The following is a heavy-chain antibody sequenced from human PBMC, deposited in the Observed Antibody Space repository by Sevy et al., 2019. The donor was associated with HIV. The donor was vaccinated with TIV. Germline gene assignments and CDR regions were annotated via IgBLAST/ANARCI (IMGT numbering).Heavy chain of an antibody. V-gene: IGHV3-48*03. Sequence: GGSLRLSCAASGFTFSSYEMNWVRQAPGKGLEWVSYISSSGSTIYYAHSVKGRFTISRDNAKNSLYLQMNSLRAEDTAVYYCARQNDYSIFYYYGMDVWGQGTTVTVSS. CDR3: ARQNDYSIFYYYGMDV. CDR1: GFTFSSYE. J-gene: IGHJ6*02. CDR2: ISSSGSTI. D-gene: IGHD4-4*01.